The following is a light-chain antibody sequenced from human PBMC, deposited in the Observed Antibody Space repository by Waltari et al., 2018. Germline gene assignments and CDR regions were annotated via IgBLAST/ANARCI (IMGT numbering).Light chain of an antibody. CDR1: SGSVPTTSY. V-gene: IGLV8-61*01. CDR3: FFYMGSGIWV. CDR2: KGN. Sequence: QTVVTQEPSLSVSPGGIVPLTCALSSGSVPTTSYATWYHQTPGQPPPTLVYKGNSRSSGVPDRFSGSILGNKAALTITGAQADDESHYFCFFYMGSGIWVSGGGTKLTVL. J-gene: IGLJ3*02.